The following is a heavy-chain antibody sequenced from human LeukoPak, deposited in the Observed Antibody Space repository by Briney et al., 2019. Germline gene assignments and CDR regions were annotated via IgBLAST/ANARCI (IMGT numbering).Heavy chain of an antibody. CDR1: GYTFTSYG. J-gene: IGHJ4*02. Sequence: ASVKVSCKASGYTFTSYGISWVRQAPGQGREWMRRIIPILRIANYAQKFQGRVTITADKSTSTAYMELSSLRSEDTAVYYCSRAPSGGLAHFDFWGQGTLVTVSS. CDR2: IIPILRIA. CDR3: SRAPSGGLAHFDF. V-gene: IGHV1-69*04. D-gene: IGHD4-23*01.